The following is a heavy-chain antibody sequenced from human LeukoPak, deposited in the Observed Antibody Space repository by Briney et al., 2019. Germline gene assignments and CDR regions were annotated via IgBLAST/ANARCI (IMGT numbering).Heavy chain of an antibody. V-gene: IGHV3-30*04. J-gene: IGHJ6*04. CDR2: ISYDGSNK. D-gene: IGHD2-2*01. CDR3: ARDQYCSSTSCSPPSYYYGMDV. CDR1: GSTFSSYA. Sequence: GGSLRLSCAASGSTFSSYAMHWVRQAPGKGLEWVAVISYDGSNKYYADSVKGRFTISRDNSKNTLYLQMNSLRAEDTAVYYCARDQYCSSTSCSPPSYYYGMDVWGKGTTVTVSS.